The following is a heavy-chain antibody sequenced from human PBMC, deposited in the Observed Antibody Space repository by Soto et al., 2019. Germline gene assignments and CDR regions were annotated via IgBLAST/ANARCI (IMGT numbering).Heavy chain of an antibody. CDR3: ARGELKTGSVPYSMDV. V-gene: IGHV1-69*01. Sequence: QVQLVQSGAEVKNPGSSVKVSCKAYGGTFSTYGISWVRQAPGQGVEWMGGFIPIFGTSNYAQKFQGRLTISADEPTSTAYMELSSLRSDDTAVYYCARGELKTGSVPYSMDVWGQGTTVAVSS. CDR1: GGTFSTYG. J-gene: IGHJ6*02. D-gene: IGHD1-1*01. CDR2: FIPIFGTS.